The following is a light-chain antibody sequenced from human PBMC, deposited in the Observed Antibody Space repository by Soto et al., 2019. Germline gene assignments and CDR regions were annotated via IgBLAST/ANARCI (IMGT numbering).Light chain of an antibody. V-gene: IGKV3D-11*02. CDR2: DAS. Sequence: EIVLTQSPATLSSSPGERATLSCRASQSVSSYLAWYQQKPGQAPRLLVYDASNRATGIPARFSGSGPGTDFTLTISSLEPEDFAVYYCQQRSNWPITFGPGTKVDIK. CDR3: QQRSNWPIT. J-gene: IGKJ3*01. CDR1: QSVSSY.